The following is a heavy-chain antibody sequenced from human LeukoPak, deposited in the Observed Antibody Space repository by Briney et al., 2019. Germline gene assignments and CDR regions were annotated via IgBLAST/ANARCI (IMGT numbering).Heavy chain of an antibody. CDR1: EFTVSTNY. V-gene: IGHV3-66*04. Sequence: GGSLRLSCAASEFTVSTNYMSWVRQAPGKGLEWVSVIYSGGSTYYADSVKGRFTISRDNSKNTLYLQMNSLRAEDTAVYYCAILPTYYYGSGSNWGQGTLVTVSS. CDR2: IYSGGST. CDR3: AILPTYYYGSGSN. J-gene: IGHJ4*02. D-gene: IGHD3-10*01.